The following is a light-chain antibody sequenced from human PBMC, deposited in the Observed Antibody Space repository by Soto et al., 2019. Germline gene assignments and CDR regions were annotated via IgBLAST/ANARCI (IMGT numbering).Light chain of an antibody. CDR2: RDG. J-gene: IGLJ3*02. V-gene: IGLV1-47*01. CDR3: AVWDQSLTGWV. CDR1: SSNIGSHF. Sequence: QAVVTQPPSASGTPGQSLTISCSGSSSNIGSHFVYWYQHLPGTAPKLLIFRDGQRPSGVPARFFGSKSGTSASLAITGLRSEDEADYYCAVWDQSLTGWVFGGGTKLTVL.